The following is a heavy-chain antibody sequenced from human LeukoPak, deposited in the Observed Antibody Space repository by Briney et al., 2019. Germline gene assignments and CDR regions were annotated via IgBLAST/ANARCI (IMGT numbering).Heavy chain of an antibody. J-gene: IGHJ4*02. Sequence: GGSLRLSCAASGFTFSRYWMHWVRQAPGKGPVWVSRINGDGSSTTYADSVKGRFTISRDNARNTLFLQMNSLRAEDTAVYYCVRDQLGDGDYLFDSWGQGSLVTVSS. D-gene: IGHD4-17*01. CDR3: VRDQLGDGDYLFDS. V-gene: IGHV3-74*01. CDR1: GFTFSRYW. CDR2: INGDGSST.